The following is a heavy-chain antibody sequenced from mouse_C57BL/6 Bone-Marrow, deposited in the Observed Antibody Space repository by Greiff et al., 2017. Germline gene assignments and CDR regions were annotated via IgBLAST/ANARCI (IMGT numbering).Heavy chain of an antibody. V-gene: IGHV1-80*01. D-gene: IGHD3-3*01. Sequence: QVQLKESGAELVKPGASVKISCKASGYAFSSYWMNWVKQRPGKGLEWIGQIYPGDGDTNYNGKFKGKATLTADKSSSTAYMQLSSLTSEDSAVYFCAREGDGWFAYWGQGTLVTVSA. CDR2: IYPGDGDT. CDR1: GYAFSSYW. CDR3: AREGDGWFAY. J-gene: IGHJ3*01.